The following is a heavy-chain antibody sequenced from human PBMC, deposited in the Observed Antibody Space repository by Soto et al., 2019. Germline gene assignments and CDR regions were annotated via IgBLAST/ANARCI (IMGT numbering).Heavy chain of an antibody. CDR3: AKDEGGSPIDY. Sequence: QVQLVQSGAEVKKPGASVKVSCKASGYTFTGYYMHWVRQAPGQGLEWMGWINPNSGGTNSAQKFQGRVTMTRDTSISTAYMELSRLRSDDTAVYYCAKDEGGSPIDYWGQGTLVTVSS. D-gene: IGHD2-15*01. V-gene: IGHV1-2*02. CDR2: INPNSGGT. CDR1: GYTFTGYY. J-gene: IGHJ4*02.